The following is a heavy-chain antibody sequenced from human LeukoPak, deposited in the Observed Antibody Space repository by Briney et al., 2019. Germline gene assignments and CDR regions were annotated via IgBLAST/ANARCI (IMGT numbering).Heavy chain of an antibody. CDR2: INPNSGGT. D-gene: IGHD3-22*01. Sequence: ASVKVSCKASGYTFTGYYMHWVRQAPGQGLEWMGWINPNSGGTNYAQKFQGRVTMTRDTSISTAYMELSRLRSDDTAVYYCARVIHYNDLTYYYDSSGYYYFDYWGQGTLVTVSS. V-gene: IGHV1-2*02. CDR1: GYTFTGYY. J-gene: IGHJ4*02. CDR3: ARVIHYNDLTYYYDSSGYYYFDY.